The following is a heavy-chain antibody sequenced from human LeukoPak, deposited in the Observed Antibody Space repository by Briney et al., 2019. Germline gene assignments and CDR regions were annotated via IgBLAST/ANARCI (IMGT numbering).Heavy chain of an antibody. CDR3: ARKLRLGGNWFDP. V-gene: IGHV1-69*13. CDR1: GGTFTSYA. Sequence: SVKVSCKTSGGTFTSYAITWVRQAPGQGLEWMGKIIPISGTTNYAQKFQGRVTFTADESTSTAYRELSSLRSEDTALYYCARKLRLGGNWFDPWGQGTLVTVSS. CDR2: IIPISGTT. J-gene: IGHJ5*02. D-gene: IGHD1-26*01.